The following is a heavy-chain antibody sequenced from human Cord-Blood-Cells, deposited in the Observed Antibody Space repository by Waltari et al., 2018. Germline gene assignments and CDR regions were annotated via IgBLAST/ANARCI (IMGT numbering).Heavy chain of an antibody. CDR3: AREGGYYYGSGSYYFQH. D-gene: IGHD3-10*01. J-gene: IGHJ1*01. CDR1: GGPISSYY. CDR2: IYTSGST. Sequence: QVQLQESGPGLVKPSETLSLTCTVSGGPISSYYWSWIRPPPGKGLEWIGRIYTSGSTNYNPSLKSRVTMSVDTSKNQFSLKLSSVTAADTAVYYCAREGGYYYGSGSYYFQHWGQGTLVTVSS. V-gene: IGHV4-4*07.